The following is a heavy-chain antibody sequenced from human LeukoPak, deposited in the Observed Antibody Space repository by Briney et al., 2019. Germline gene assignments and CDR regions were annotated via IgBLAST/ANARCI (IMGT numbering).Heavy chain of an antibody. CDR1: GGSFSGYY. D-gene: IGHD3-3*01. J-gene: IGHJ4*02. CDR2: ISHSGST. CDR3: ARTGPLRHYDFWSGYYTIPYYFDY. V-gene: IGHV4-34*01. Sequence: SETLSLTCAVYGGSFSGYYWSWIRQPPGKGLEWIGEISHSGSTNYNPSLKSRVTISVDTSKNQFSLKLSSVTAADTAVYYCARTGPLRHYDFWSGYYTIPYYFDYWGQGTLVTVSS.